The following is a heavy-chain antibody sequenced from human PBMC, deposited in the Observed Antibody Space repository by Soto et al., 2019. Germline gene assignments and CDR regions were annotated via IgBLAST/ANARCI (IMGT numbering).Heavy chain of an antibody. CDR2: SYPGDSDT. D-gene: IGHD3-22*01. CDR1: GYSFTKYG. J-gene: IGHJ4*02. V-gene: IGHV5-51*03. Sequence: VQLVQSGAEVKKPGESLKISCEGSGYSFTKYGIGWVRQMPGKGLEWMGNSYPGDSDTRYSPSFQGQVTISVDKSTHTAYLQWRSLKASDTAIYYCARREHHYDDSGYSRYYFDYWGQGTLVTVSS. CDR3: ARREHHYDDSGYSRYYFDY.